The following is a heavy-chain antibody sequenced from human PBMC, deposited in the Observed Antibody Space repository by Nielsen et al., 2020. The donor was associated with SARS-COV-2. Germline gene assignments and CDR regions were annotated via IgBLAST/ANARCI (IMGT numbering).Heavy chain of an antibody. CDR1: GFTFGDFD. V-gene: IGHV3-23*01. CDR2: LTGSGRNT. J-gene: IGHJ6*03. Sequence: GGSLRLSCAASGFTFGDFDMIWVRQAPGKGLEWVSCLTGSGRNTYYADSVKGRLTISRDNSKDTLFLQIHSLRAEDTAVYYCAKGVGYSLLPGAYYYMDVWGKGTTVTVSS. D-gene: IGHD5-18*01. CDR3: AKGVGYSLLPGAYYYMDV.